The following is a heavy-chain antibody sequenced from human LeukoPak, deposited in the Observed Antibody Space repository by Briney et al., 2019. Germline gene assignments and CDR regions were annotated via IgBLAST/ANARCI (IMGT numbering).Heavy chain of an antibody. Sequence: ASVKVSCKASGGTFSSYAISWVRQAPGQGLEWMGGIIPIFGTANYAQKFQGRVTITADKSTSTAYMELSSLRSEDTAVYYCATVVRFGELVYYFGYWGQGTLVTVSS. J-gene: IGHJ4*02. V-gene: IGHV1-69*06. CDR1: GGTFSSYA. CDR3: ATVVRFGELVYYFGY. CDR2: IIPIFGTA. D-gene: IGHD3-10*01.